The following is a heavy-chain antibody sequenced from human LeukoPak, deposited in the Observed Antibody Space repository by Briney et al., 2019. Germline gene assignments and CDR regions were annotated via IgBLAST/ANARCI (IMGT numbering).Heavy chain of an antibody. J-gene: IGHJ6*03. V-gene: IGHV4-61*02. CDR2: AHTSGST. CDR1: GGSMTSGTFS. CDR3: ARDTLPALFYYSYMDL. Sequence: SETLSLTCIVSGGSMTSGTFSWSWIRPPTGKGLQGIGRAHTSGSTNYNPSLQSRVTISVDTSKNLFSLELSSVTAADTAVYYCARDTLPALFYYSYMDLWGKGTTVTVSS. D-gene: IGHD2/OR15-2a*01.